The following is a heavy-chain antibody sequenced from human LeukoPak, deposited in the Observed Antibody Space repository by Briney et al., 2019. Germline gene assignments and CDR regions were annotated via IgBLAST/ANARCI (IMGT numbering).Heavy chain of an antibody. Sequence: SETLSLTCTVSGGSISSYYWSWIRQPAGKGLEWIGRIYTSGSTNYNPSLKSRVTMSVDTSKNQFSLKLSSVTAADTAVYYCARGLGSSWYGAPFDYWGQGTLVTVSS. V-gene: IGHV4-4*07. CDR1: GGSISSYY. J-gene: IGHJ4*02. CDR3: ARGLGSSWYGAPFDY. D-gene: IGHD6-13*01. CDR2: IYTSGST.